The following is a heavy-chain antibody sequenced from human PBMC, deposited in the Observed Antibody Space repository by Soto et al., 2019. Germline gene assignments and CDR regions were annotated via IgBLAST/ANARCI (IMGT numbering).Heavy chain of an antibody. CDR2: INHSGST. J-gene: IGHJ4*02. Sequence: LSLTCAVYGGSFSGYYWSWIRQPPGKGLEWIGEINHSGSTNYNPSLKSRVTISVDTSKNQFSLKLSSVTAADTAVYYCARRSSSSGYYFDYWGQGTLVTV. CDR3: ARRSSSSGYYFDY. V-gene: IGHV4-34*01. D-gene: IGHD6-6*01. CDR1: GGSFSGYY.